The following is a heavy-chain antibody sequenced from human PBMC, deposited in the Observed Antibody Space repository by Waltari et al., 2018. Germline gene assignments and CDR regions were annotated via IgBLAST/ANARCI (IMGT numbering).Heavy chain of an antibody. CDR2: IKEDGSEA. J-gene: IGHJ4*02. CDR1: GFTFNKHW. D-gene: IGHD2-21*01. CDR3: SDPPSDF. Sequence: EVQLVESGGALVQPGGSRRLAGAASGFTFNKHWMSWVRQAPGKGLEWVASIKEDGSEANYLESVKGRFTISSDNAKNSLFLQMNSLRAEDTAVYYCSDPPSDFWGQGTQVIVSS. V-gene: IGHV3-7*03.